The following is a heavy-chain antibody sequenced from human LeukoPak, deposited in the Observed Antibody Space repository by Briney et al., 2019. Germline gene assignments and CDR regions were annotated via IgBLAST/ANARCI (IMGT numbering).Heavy chain of an antibody. J-gene: IGHJ4*02. CDR1: GGTFSSYA. D-gene: IGHD1-26*01. Sequence: SVKVSCKASGGTFSSYAISSVRQTPGQGLEWMGRIIPIFGTANYAQKFQGRVTITADKSTSTAYMELSSLRSEDTAVYYCEYSGSYWAPPYWGQGTLVTVSS. CDR3: EYSGSYWAPPY. V-gene: IGHV1-69*06. CDR2: IIPIFGTA.